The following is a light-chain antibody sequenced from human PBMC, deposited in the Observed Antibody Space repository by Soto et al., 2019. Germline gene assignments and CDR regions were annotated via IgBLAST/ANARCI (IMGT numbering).Light chain of an antibody. V-gene: IGLV1-47*02. CDR1: SSNIGYNY. J-gene: IGLJ2*01. Sequence: QSVLTQPPSASGTPGQRVTISCSGSSSNIGYNYVYWYQQLPGTAPKLLIYSNNQRPSGVPDRFSGSKSGTSASLAISGLRSDDEADYYCAAWDDSLSGVVFGGRTKVTVL. CDR3: AAWDDSLSGVV. CDR2: SNN.